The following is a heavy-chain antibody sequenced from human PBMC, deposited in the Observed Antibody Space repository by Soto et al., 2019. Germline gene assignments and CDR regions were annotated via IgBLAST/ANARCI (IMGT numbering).Heavy chain of an antibody. D-gene: IGHD6-19*01. CDR2: INAGNGNT. J-gene: IGHJ4*02. Sequence: QVQLVQSGAEVKKPGASVKVSCKASGYTFTSYAMHWVRQAPGQRLEWMGWINAGNGNTKYSQKFQGRVTITRDTSASTAYMELSTLRSEDTAVYYCARVSGIAVAEVWGQGTLVTVSS. CDR3: ARVSGIAVAEV. CDR1: GYTFTSYA. V-gene: IGHV1-3*01.